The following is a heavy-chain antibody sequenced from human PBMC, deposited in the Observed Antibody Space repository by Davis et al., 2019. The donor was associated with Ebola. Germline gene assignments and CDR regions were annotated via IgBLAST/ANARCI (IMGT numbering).Heavy chain of an antibody. V-gene: IGHV3-23*01. CDR3: AMPDCSGADCFSVYIKS. D-gene: IGHD2-21*02. Sequence: GESLKISCAASGFTFSSYAMSWVRQAPGKGLEWVSAISGSGGSTYYADSVKGRFTISRGNSDNMLYLQMNSLRAEDTAVYYCAMPDCSGADCFSVYIKSWGQGTLVTVSS. CDR1: GFTFSSYA. CDR2: ISGSGGST. J-gene: IGHJ4*02.